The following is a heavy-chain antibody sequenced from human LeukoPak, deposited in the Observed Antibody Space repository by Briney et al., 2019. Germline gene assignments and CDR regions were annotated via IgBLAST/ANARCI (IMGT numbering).Heavy chain of an antibody. CDR3: TKGTFDH. Sequence: GGSLRLSCVGSEFTVSANYMSWVRQAPGKDLEWVSFIDPDGATPYADSVKGRFTISREDSKNALLLQMNSLRVEDTAMYYCTKGTFDHWGQGTMVTVSS. D-gene: IGHD6-13*01. CDR1: EFTVSANY. J-gene: IGHJ3*01. V-gene: IGHV3-53*01. CDR2: IDPDGAT.